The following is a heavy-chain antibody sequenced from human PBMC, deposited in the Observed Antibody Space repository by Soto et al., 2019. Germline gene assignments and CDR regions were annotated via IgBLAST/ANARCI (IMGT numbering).Heavy chain of an antibody. J-gene: IGHJ4*02. CDR3: TRVGGYYGDYPNFDY. D-gene: IGHD4-17*01. Sequence: SETLSLTCTVSGGTISNYYWSWIRQPPGKGLEWMGYMYYSGSTKYNPSLKSRVTIPVGTSKNQFFLKLNSVTAADTAVYYCTRVGGYYGDYPNFDYWGQGTLVTVSS. CDR2: MYYSGST. CDR1: GGTISNYY. V-gene: IGHV4-59*01.